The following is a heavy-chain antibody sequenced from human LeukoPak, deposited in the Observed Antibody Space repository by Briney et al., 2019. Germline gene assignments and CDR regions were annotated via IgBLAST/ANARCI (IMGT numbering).Heavy chain of an antibody. CDR3: VRVSHYYFYMDV. CDR1: GFSLTTDGMR. V-gene: IGHV2-70*01. J-gene: IGHJ6*03. CDR2: IDWEDDK. Sequence: RKSGPTLVNPTQTLTLTCTFSGFSLTTDGMRVSWIRQPPGKALEWLALIDWEDDKLYSTSLKSRLTISKGTSRDQVVLTMTDMDPVDTATYFCVRVSHYYFYMDVWGRGTTVTVSS.